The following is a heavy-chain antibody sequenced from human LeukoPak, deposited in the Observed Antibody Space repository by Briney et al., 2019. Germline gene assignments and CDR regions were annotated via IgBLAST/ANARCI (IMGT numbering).Heavy chain of an antibody. Sequence: QPGGSLRLSCAASGFTFSSHWMHWVRQAPGKGLVWVSRINSDGGSTSYADSVKGRFTISRDNAKNTLYLQMNSLRVEDTAVYYCARVRIAATEGPFDYRGQGTLVTVSS. CDR1: GFTFSSHW. V-gene: IGHV3-74*01. CDR2: INSDGGST. J-gene: IGHJ4*02. CDR3: ARVRIAATEGPFDY. D-gene: IGHD6-13*01.